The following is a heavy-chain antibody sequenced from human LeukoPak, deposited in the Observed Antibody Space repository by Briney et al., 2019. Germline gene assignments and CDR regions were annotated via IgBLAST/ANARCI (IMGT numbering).Heavy chain of an antibody. J-gene: IGHJ6*02. CDR2: INPNSGGT. CDR3: ARVYGDPYGMDV. V-gene: IGHV1-2*02. D-gene: IGHD4-17*01. CDR1: GYTFTSYY. Sequence: ASVKVSCKASGYTFTSYYMHWVRQAPGQGLEWMGWINPNSGGTNYAQKFQGRVTMTRDTSISTAYMELSRLRPDDTAVYYCARVYGDPYGMDVWGQGTTVTVSS.